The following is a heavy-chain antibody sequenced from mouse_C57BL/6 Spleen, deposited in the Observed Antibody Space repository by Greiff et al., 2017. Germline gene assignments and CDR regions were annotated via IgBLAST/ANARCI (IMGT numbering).Heavy chain of an antibody. V-gene: IGHV5-17*01. J-gene: IGHJ2*01. CDR3: ERRYHGLWEYCVY. CDR1: GFTFSDYG. D-gene: IGHD3-3*01. CDR2: ISSGSSTI. Sequence: EVQLVESGGGLVKPGGSLKLSCAASGFTFSDYGMHWVRQAPEKGLEWVAYISSGSSTIYYADTVKGRFTISRDNAKNTLFLQMTSLMSEDTAMYLCERRYHGLWEYCVYWGKRTTHTLPS.